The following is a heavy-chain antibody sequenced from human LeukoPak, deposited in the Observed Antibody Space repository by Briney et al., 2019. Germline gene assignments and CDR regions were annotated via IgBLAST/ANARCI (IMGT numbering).Heavy chain of an antibody. CDR1: GFTFNTYG. Sequence: GGALRLSCAASGFTFNTYGMHWIRQAPGKGLEWVAFIQYDGSIKYYGDSVKGRFTISRDNSNNTLYLQMNSPRPEDTAVYYCTRDSGSVWYEAHLDPWGQGTLVTVSS. D-gene: IGHD6-19*01. CDR3: TRDSGSVWYEAHLDP. V-gene: IGHV3-30*02. J-gene: IGHJ5*02. CDR2: IQYDGSIK.